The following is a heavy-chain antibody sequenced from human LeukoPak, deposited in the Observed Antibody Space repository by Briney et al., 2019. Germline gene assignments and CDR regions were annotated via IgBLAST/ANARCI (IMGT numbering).Heavy chain of an antibody. CDR2: ISGSGGST. D-gene: IGHD2-2*01. Sequence: GGSLRLSCAASGFTFSSCAMSWVRQAPGKGLEWVSVISGSGGSTYYADSVKGRFAISRDNSKNTLYLQMNSLRAEDTAVYYCARTIVVVPAVYNWFDPWGQGTLVTVSS. CDR3: ARTIVVVPAVYNWFDP. J-gene: IGHJ5*02. CDR1: GFTFSSCA. V-gene: IGHV3-23*01.